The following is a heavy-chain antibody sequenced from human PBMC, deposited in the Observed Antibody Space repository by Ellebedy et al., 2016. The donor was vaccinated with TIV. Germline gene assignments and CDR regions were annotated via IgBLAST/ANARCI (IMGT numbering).Heavy chain of an antibody. D-gene: IGHD3-10*01. V-gene: IGHV1-18*01. CDR3: ARDPLVREYNWFDP. CDR1: GFAYTTYG. Sequence: AASVKVSCKASGFAYTTYGISWVRQAPGQGLEWMGWIGAYNGNTNSAQKLQGRVTMTTDTSTSTAYMELRSLRSDDTAVYYCARDPLVREYNWFDPWGQGTLVTVSS. CDR2: IGAYNGNT. J-gene: IGHJ5*02.